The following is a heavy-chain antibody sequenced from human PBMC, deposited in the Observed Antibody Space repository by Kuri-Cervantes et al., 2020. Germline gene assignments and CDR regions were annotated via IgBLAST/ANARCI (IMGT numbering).Heavy chain of an antibody. V-gene: IGHV3-11*01. J-gene: IGHJ3*02. CDR1: GFTFSDYY. CDR2: ISSSGSTI. D-gene: IGHD1-26*01. CDR3: AKPISGSSTGDAFDI. Sequence: GGSLRLSCAASGFTFSDYYMSWIRQAPGKGLEWVSYISSSGSTIYYADSVKGRFTISRDNAKNSLYLQMNSLRAEDMAVYYCAKPISGSSTGDAFDIWGQGTMVTVSS.